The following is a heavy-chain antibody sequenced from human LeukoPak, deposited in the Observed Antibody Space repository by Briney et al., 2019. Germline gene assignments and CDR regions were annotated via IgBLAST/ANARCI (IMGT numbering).Heavy chain of an antibody. D-gene: IGHD3-10*01. CDR3: ARGGGLLKPQYYFDY. Sequence: SETPSLTCTVSGGSISSGGYYWSWIRQHPGKGLEWIGYIYYSGSTYYNPSLKSRVTISVDTSKNQFSLKLSSVTAADTAVYYCARGGGLLKPQYYFDYWGQGTLVTVSS. V-gene: IGHV4-31*03. CDR1: GGSISSGGYY. J-gene: IGHJ4*02. CDR2: IYYSGST.